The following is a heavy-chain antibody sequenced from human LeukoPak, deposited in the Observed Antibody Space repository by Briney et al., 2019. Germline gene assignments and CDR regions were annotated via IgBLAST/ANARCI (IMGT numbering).Heavy chain of an antibody. Sequence: GGSLRLSCAASGFTFSSYAMSWVRQAPGKGLEWVSAISGSGGSTYYADSVKGRFTISRDNPKNTLYLQMNSLRAEDTAVYYCAKSPGYSSTRGFDYWGQGTLVTVSS. CDR3: AKSPGYSSTRGFDY. CDR1: GFTFSSYA. V-gene: IGHV3-23*01. CDR2: ISGSGGST. J-gene: IGHJ4*02. D-gene: IGHD2-2*01.